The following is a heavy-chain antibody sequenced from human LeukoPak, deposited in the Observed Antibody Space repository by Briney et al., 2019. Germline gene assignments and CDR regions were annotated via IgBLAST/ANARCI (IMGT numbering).Heavy chain of an antibody. Sequence: PGGSLRLSCAASGFTFNTNGMHWVRQAPGKGLEWVAFIWSDGTTKYYADSVKGRFTISRDNAKNSLFLQLNSLRAEDTAVYYCARDPYSGTYSDYYYYYMDVWGKGTTVTVSS. D-gene: IGHD1-26*01. V-gene: IGHV3-33*01. J-gene: IGHJ6*03. CDR2: IWSDGTTK. CDR1: GFTFNTNG. CDR3: ARDPYSGTYSDYYYYYMDV.